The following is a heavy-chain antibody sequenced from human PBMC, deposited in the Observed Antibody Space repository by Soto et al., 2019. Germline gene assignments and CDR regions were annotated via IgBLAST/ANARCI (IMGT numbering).Heavy chain of an antibody. CDR1: GGSISSGDYY. D-gene: IGHD6-13*01. CDR3: ASRHSSPYFDY. CDR2: IYYSGST. J-gene: IGHJ4*02. Sequence: PSETLSLTCTVSGGSISSGDYYWSWIRQPPGKGLEWIGSIYYSGSTYCNPSLKSRVTISVDTSKNQFSLKLNSVTAADTAVYYCASRHSSPYFDYWGQGTLVTVSS. V-gene: IGHV4-30-4*01.